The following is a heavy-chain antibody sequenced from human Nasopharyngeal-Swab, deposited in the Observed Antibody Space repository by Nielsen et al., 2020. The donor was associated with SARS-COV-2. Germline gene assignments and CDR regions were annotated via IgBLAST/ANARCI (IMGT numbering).Heavy chain of an antibody. CDR2: INHSGST. Sequence: SETLSLTCAVYGGSFSGYYWSWIRQPPGEGLVWIGEINHSGSTNYNPSLQGRVTISVDTSKDHFSLKLSSVTAAETAVYYCARGRYYDILTGYYYFDYWGQGTLVTVSS. CDR3: ARGRYYDILTGYYYFDY. D-gene: IGHD3-9*01. J-gene: IGHJ4*02. CDR1: GGSFSGYY. V-gene: IGHV4-34*01.